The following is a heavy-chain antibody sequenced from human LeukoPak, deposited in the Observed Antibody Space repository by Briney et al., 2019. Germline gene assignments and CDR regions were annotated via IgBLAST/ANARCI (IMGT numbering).Heavy chain of an antibody. V-gene: IGHV3-21*01. CDR1: GFTFSSYS. J-gene: IGHJ3*02. D-gene: IGHD1-26*01. CDR2: ISSGSDSI. CDR3: ARDLVGAIADAFDI. Sequence: GGSLRLSCAASGFTFSSYSMNWVRQAPEKGLDWVSSISSGSDSIFYADSVRDRFTISRDNAKNSLYLQMNSLRAEDTAVYYCARDLVGAIADAFDIWGQGTMVTVSS.